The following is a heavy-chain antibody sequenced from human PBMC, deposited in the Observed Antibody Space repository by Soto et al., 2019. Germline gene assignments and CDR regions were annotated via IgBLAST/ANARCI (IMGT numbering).Heavy chain of an antibody. CDR2: IYHSGRT. CDR1: GGSISSDNW. CDR3: ARHGGFSFDS. D-gene: IGHD3-3*01. V-gene: IGHV4-4*02. J-gene: IGHJ4*02. Sequence: QVQLQESGPGLVNPSGTLSLTCAVSGGSISSDNWWSWVRQPPGKGLEWIGEIYHSGRTHYNPSLRSRVTISVDKSKNLISLELSSVTAADTAVYFCARHGGFSFDSWGQGTLVTVSS.